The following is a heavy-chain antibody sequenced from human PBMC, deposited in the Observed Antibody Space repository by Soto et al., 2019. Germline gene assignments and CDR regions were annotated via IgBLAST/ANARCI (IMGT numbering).Heavy chain of an antibody. CDR3: STRAYDTNGYYRFDH. J-gene: IGHJ5*01. Sequence: PXETLSLTCAVYGGSLSGHSWTWIRQSPGKGLEWIGDINHSGRVNYSPSLKSRVTISLDTSKNQFSLTLSAVTAADTAMYYCSTRAYDTNGYYRFDHWGQGTLVTVSS. CDR2: INHSGRV. CDR1: GGSLSGHS. D-gene: IGHD3-22*01. V-gene: IGHV4-34*01.